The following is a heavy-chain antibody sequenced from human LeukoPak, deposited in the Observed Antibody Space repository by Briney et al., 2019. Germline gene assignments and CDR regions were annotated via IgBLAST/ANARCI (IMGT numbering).Heavy chain of an antibody. CDR1: GGSISSGDYY. V-gene: IGHV4-30-4*01. Sequence: PSETLSLTCTVSGGSISSGDYYWSWIRQPPGKGLEWIGYIYYSGSTYYNPSLKSRVTISVDTSKNQFSLKLSSVTAADTAVYYCARQPLYYDSSGYYGPYWGQGTLVTVSS. J-gene: IGHJ4*02. D-gene: IGHD3-22*01. CDR3: ARQPLYYDSSGYYGPY. CDR2: IYYSGST.